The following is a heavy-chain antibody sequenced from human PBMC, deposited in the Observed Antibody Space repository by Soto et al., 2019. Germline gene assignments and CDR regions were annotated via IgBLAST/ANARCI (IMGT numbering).Heavy chain of an antibody. D-gene: IGHD5-18*01. V-gene: IGHV1-69*01. CDR3: ARGAGYSYLD. J-gene: IGHJ4*02. CDR2: FIPIFVTA. CDR1: GGTFSSYA. Sequence: QVQLVQSGAEVKKPGSSVKVSCKASGGTFSSYAFSWVRQAPGQGLEWMGGFIPIFVTANYAQKLQCRVTITADESTSTAYMELSSLRYENTAVYSCARGAGYSYLDWGPGTLVTVSS.